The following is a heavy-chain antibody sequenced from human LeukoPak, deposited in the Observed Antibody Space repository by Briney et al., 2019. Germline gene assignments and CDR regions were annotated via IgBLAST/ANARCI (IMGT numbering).Heavy chain of an antibody. Sequence: SETLSLTCTVSGGSISSYYWSWIRQPAGKGLEWIGRICTSGSTNYNPSLKSRVTMSVDTSKNQFSLKLSSVTAADTAVYYCARDSMITFGLDAFDIRGQGTMVTVSS. CDR1: GGSISSYY. V-gene: IGHV4-4*07. D-gene: IGHD3-16*01. CDR3: ARDSMITFGLDAFDI. CDR2: ICTSGST. J-gene: IGHJ3*02.